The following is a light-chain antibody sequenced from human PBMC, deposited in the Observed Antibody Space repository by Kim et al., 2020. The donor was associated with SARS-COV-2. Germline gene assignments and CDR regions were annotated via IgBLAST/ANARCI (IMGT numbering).Light chain of an antibody. CDR2: DVS. Sequence: HSITISCTGTSSDVGGYDYVSWFQQHPGKAPKLMIYDVSNRPSGVSNRFSGSKSGNTASLTISGLQAEDEADYSCSSYTSSSTPVVFGGGTQLTVL. CDR3: SSYTSSSTPVV. J-gene: IGLJ2*01. V-gene: IGLV2-14*03. CDR1: SSDVGGYDY.